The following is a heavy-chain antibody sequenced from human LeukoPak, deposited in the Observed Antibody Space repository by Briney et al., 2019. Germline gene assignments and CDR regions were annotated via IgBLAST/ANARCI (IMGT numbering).Heavy chain of an antibody. V-gene: IGHV4-39*01. CDR3: AGLYDFWSGSMYGMDV. J-gene: IGHJ6*02. CDR1: GGSISSSSYY. Sequence: SETLSLTCTVSGGSISSSSYYWGWIRQPPGKGLEWIGSIYYSGSTYYNPSLKSRVTISVDTSKNQFSLKLSSVTAADTAVYYCAGLYDFWSGSMYGMDVWAKGPRSPSP. D-gene: IGHD3-3*01. CDR2: IYYSGST.